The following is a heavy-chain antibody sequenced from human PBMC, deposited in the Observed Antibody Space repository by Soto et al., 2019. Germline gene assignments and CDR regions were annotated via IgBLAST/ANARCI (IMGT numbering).Heavy chain of an antibody. V-gene: IGHV1-8*02. CDR1: GGTFSSYA. CDR2: IDPNSGNT. CDR3: ARPGGSSWFYEGYYYYGMDV. Sequence: GASVKVSCRASGGTFSSYAISWVRQDPGQGLEWMGWIDPNSGNTGYAQKFQGRVTMTRNTSISTAYMELSSLRSEDTAVYYCARPGGSSWFYEGYYYYGMDVWGQGTTVTVSS. J-gene: IGHJ6*02. D-gene: IGHD6-13*01.